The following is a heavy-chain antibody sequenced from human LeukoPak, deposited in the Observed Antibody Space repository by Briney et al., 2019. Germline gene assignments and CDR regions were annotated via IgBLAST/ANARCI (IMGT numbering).Heavy chain of an antibody. CDR1: GGSISSSSYC. D-gene: IGHD4-17*01. Sequence: SETLSLTCTVSGGSISSSSYCWGWIRQPPGKGLEWIGSIYYSGSTYYNPSLKSRVTISVDTSKNQFSLKLSSVTAADTAVYYCARDETYGRDVWGQGTTVTVSS. CDR3: ARDETYGRDV. V-gene: IGHV4-39*07. J-gene: IGHJ6*02. CDR2: IYYSGST.